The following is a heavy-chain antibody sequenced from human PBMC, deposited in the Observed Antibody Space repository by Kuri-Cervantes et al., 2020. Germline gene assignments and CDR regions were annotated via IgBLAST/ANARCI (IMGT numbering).Heavy chain of an antibody. CDR1: GYTFTSYG. CDR2: VSAYNGNT. V-gene: IGHV1-18*01. CDR3: ARDDMVTPQAAAFDI. J-gene: IGHJ3*02. D-gene: IGHD5-18*01. Sequence: ASVKVSCKASGYTFTSYGISWVRQAPGQGLEWMGWVSAYNGNTNYAQKFQGRVTITADESTSTAYMELSSLRSEDTAVYYCARDDMVTPQAAAFDIWGQGTMVTVSS.